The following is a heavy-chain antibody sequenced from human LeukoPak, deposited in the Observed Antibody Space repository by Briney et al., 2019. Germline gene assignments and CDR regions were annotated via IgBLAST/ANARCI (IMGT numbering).Heavy chain of an antibody. V-gene: IGHV3-30*03. Sequence: GGSLRLSCAASGFTFSTYGMHWVRQSPGKGLEWVAVISYDGSYKEYADSVKGRFTISRDNSKNTLYLQMNSLRAEDTAVYYCARGTGYYDSSGYPLPFDYWGQGTLVTVSS. J-gene: IGHJ4*02. CDR1: GFTFSTYG. CDR3: ARGTGYYDSSGYPLPFDY. D-gene: IGHD3-22*01. CDR2: ISYDGSYK.